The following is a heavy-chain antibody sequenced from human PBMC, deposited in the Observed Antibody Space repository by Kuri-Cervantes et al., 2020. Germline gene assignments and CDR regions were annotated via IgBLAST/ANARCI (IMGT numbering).Heavy chain of an antibody. J-gene: IGHJ4*02. CDR2: IIPILGSA. CDR3: ASPTTVTNAALLGY. V-gene: IGHV1-69*13. D-gene: IGHD4-17*01. Sequence: SVKVSFKASGGTFTSYAISWVRQAPGQGLEWMGVIIPILGSANYAQKFQGRVTITADESTSTAYMELSSLRSEDTAVYYCASPTTVTNAALLGYWGQGTLVTVSS. CDR1: GGTFTSYA.